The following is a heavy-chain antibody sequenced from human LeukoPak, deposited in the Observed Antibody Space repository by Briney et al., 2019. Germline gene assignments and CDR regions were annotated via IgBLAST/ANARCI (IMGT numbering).Heavy chain of an antibody. V-gene: IGHV3-66*01. CDR2: IYSGGST. J-gene: IGHJ6*03. Sequence: GGSLRLSCAASGFIVSSNYMSWVRQAPGKGLEWVSVIYSGGSTYYADSVKGRFTISRDNAKKSLYLQMNSLRAEDTAVYYCARAYSGSYGLGYYYMDVWGKGTTVTISS. CDR1: GFIVSSNY. CDR3: ARAYSGSYGLGYYYMDV. D-gene: IGHD1-26*01.